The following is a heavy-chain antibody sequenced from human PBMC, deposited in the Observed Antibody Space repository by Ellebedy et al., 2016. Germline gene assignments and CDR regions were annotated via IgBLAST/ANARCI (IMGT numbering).Heavy chain of an antibody. J-gene: IGHJ4*02. CDR2: ISSGSSSI. CDR3: ARDRQLTG. V-gene: IGHV3-48*01. Sequence: GGSLRLSCAASGFSFSTYSMNWVRQAPGKGLEWLSYISSGSSSIYYADSVKGRFTISRDNAKSSLYLQMNSLRAEDTAVYYCARDRQLTGWGQGTLVTVSS. CDR1: GFSFSTYS. D-gene: IGHD5-18*01.